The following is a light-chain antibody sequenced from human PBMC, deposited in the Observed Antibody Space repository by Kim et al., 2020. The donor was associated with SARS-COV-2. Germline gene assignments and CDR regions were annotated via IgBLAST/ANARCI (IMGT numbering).Light chain of an antibody. Sequence: SLSPGEGATLSSRASQSVGDFLAWYQQRPGQAPRLLIYDASKRATGIPTRFSGSGSGTDFTLTVSTLEPEDFALYYCQRSSWPITFGQGTRLEIK. J-gene: IGKJ5*01. CDR2: DAS. CDR1: QSVGDF. CDR3: QRSSWPIT. V-gene: IGKV3-11*01.